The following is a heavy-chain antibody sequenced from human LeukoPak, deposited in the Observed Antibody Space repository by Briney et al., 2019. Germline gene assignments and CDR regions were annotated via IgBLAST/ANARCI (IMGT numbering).Heavy chain of an antibody. V-gene: IGHV1-46*03. D-gene: IGHD2-21*01. CDR2: INPSGGST. Sequence: GASVKVSCKASGYTFTSHYMHWVRQAPGEGLEWMGVINPSGGSTMSAQNSQGRVTMTRDTSTSTVYMELSSLRSEDTALYYCARGRYCGSGTGYRSRFDRWGQGTLVTVTS. CDR1: GYTFTSHY. CDR3: ARGRYCGSGTGYRSRFDR. J-gene: IGHJ5*02.